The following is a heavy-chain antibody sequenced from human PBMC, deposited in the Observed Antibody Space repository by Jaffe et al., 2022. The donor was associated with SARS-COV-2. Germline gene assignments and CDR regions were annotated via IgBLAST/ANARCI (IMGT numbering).Heavy chain of an antibody. CDR3: ASILTGSQRPFNI. J-gene: IGHJ3*02. CDR1: GSTFSTYA. V-gene: IGHV3-23*01. D-gene: IGHD3-9*01. Sequence: EVQLLESGGGLVQPGGSLRLSCAASGSTFSTYAMNWVRQAPGKGLEWVSTIGGSGTTTYYADSVKGRFTISRDNSKNTLYLQMNSLRAEDTAVYYCASILTGSQRPFNIWGQGTMVTVSS. CDR2: IGGSGTTT.